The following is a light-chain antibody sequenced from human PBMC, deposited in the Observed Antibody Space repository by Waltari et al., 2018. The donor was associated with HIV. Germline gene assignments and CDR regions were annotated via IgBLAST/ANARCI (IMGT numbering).Light chain of an antibody. V-gene: IGKV3-15*01. CDR3: QQYMSWPRT. Sequence: ETVMTQSPDSLSVSPGETVILSCRTSQSVSDDLAWYQQKPGREPRLHNYEASTRNTGVPVKFRGTGSGTEFTLTISSLQSEDLGVYFCQQYMSWPRTFGQGTRVELK. CDR2: EAS. CDR1: QSVSDD. J-gene: IGKJ1*01.